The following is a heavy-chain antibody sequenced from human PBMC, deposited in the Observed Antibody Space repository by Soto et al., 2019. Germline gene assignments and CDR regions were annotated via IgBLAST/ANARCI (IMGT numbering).Heavy chain of an antibody. V-gene: IGHV1-69*01. Sequence: QVQLVQSGAEVKKPGSSVKVSCKASGGTFSSYAISWLRQAPGQGLEWQGGIIPIFGTANYAQKFQGRVSITADESTSTAYMELSSLRSEDTAVYYCARVGMGVYGGSDDYWGQGTLVTVSS. CDR3: ARVGMGVYGGSDDY. D-gene: IGHD2-15*01. CDR2: IIPIFGTA. J-gene: IGHJ4*02. CDR1: GGTFSSYA.